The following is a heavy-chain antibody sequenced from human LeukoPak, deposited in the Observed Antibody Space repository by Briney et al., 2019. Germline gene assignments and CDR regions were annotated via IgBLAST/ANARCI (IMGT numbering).Heavy chain of an antibody. J-gene: IGHJ4*02. CDR3: ARSISADGTVY. CDR2: IYPRDSDT. D-gene: IGHD6-13*01. V-gene: IGHV5-51*01. Sequence: GESLKISCKGSGYSFTTYWIGWVRHMPGKGLEWVGSIYPRDSDTRYSPSFQGQVTISADKSISTAYLQWSSLKASDTAMYYCARSISADGTVYWGQGTLVTVSS. CDR1: GYSFTTYW.